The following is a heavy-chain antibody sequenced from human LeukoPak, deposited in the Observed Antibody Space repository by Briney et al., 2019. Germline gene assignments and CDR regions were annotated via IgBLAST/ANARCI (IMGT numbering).Heavy chain of an antibody. V-gene: IGHV3-30*02. CDR3: AKESLSGTFDY. Sequence: GGSLRLSCAASGFTFSNYAMHWVRQAPGKGLEWVAFIRNDGNEIYYADSVKGRFTISRDNSRDTLYFQMNSLIYEDTAVYYCAKESLSGTFDYWGQGTLVTVSS. J-gene: IGHJ4*02. D-gene: IGHD1-7*01. CDR1: GFTFSNYA. CDR2: IRNDGNEI.